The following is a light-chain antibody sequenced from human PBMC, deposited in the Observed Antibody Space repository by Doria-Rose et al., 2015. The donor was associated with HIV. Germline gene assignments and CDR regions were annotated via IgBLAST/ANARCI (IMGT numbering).Light chain of an antibody. CDR3: QQYGTSRGT. J-gene: IGKJ5*01. CDR1: QRVKSSY. V-gene: IGKV3-20*01. Sequence: EIVMTQSPGTLSLSPGERATLSCRASQRVKSSYLALYQQQPGQAARLLIYDASTRATGIPDRFSGSGSGTDFTLTISRLEPEDVAVYYCQQYGTSRGTFGQGTRLEIK. CDR2: DAS.